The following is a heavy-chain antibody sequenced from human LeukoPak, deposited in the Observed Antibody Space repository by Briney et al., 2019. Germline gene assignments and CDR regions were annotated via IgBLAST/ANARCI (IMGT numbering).Heavy chain of an antibody. V-gene: IGHV4-4*09. D-gene: IGHD3-16*01. CDR1: GGSISGVY. Sequence: TSETLSLTCTVSGGSISGVYWNWIRQPPRKGLEWVGYIHTSGGTSFNPSLKSRLSFSIDTSKNQVSLRLSSVTATDTAVYYCTRRRGGWGEGEFDFWGQGIPVTVST. CDR3: TRRRGGWGEGEFDF. CDR2: IHTSGGT. J-gene: IGHJ4*02.